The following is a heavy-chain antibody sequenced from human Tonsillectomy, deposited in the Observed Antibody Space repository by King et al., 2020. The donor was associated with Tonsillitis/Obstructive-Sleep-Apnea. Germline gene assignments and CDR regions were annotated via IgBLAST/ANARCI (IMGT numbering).Heavy chain of an antibody. V-gene: IGHV1-18*01. D-gene: IGHD6-6*01. CDR1: GYTFTSYG. Sequence: VQLVQSGAEVKKPGASVKVSCKASGYTFTSYGISWGRQAPGQGLEGMGWISTYNGNTNYAQKLQGRVTMTTDTSTSTAYMELRSLRSDDTAVYYCARAYSSSSGLLDYYYMDVWGKGTTVTVSS. J-gene: IGHJ6*03. CDR2: ISTYNGNT. CDR3: ARAYSSSSGLLDYYYMDV.